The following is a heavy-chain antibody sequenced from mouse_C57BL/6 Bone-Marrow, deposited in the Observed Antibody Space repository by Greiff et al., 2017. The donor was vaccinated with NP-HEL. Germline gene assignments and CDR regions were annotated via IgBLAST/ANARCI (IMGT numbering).Heavy chain of an antibody. CDR2: INSGGGST. Sequence: DVMLVESGGGLVQPGESLTLSCESNEYEFPSHDMSWVRKTPEKRLALVAAINSGGGSTYYPDTMERRFIISRDNTKKTLYLQMSSLRSEDTALYYCARHGGYDGFAYWGQGTLVTVSA. CDR1: EYEFPSHD. D-gene: IGHD2-2*01. CDR3: ARHGGYDGFAY. J-gene: IGHJ3*01. V-gene: IGHV5-2*01.